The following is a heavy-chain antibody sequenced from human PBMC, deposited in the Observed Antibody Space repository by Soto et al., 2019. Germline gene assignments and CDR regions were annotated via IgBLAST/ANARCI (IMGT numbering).Heavy chain of an antibody. D-gene: IGHD3-10*01. V-gene: IGHV4-59*01. CDR2: IYYSGST. CDR3: ARVASPYYYGSGSYIWFDP. CDR1: GGSISSYY. Sequence: PSETLSLTCTVSGGSISSYYWSWIGQPPGKGLEWIGYIYYSGSTTYNPSLKGRVTISVDTSKNQFSLKLSSVTAADAAVYYCARVASPYYYGSGSYIWFDPWGQGTLVTVSS. J-gene: IGHJ5*02.